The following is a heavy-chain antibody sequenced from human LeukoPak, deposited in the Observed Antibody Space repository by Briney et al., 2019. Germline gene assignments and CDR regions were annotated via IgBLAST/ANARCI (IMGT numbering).Heavy chain of an antibody. CDR3: SRGGSGSLNDYYYYYMDV. CDR1: GGSISSYY. Sequence: SETLSLTCTVSGGSISSYYWSWIRQPPGKGLEWIGYIYYSGSNNYNPSLKSRVTISVDTSKNQFSLKLSSVTAADTAVYYCSRGGSGSLNDYYYYYMDVWGKGTTVTVSS. D-gene: IGHD3-10*01. V-gene: IGHV4-59*01. CDR2: IYYSGSN. J-gene: IGHJ6*03.